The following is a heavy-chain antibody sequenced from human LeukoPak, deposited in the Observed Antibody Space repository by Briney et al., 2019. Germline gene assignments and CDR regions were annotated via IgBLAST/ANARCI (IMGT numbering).Heavy chain of an antibody. CDR2: IIPILGIA. J-gene: IGHJ4*02. V-gene: IGHV1-69*04. D-gene: IGHD3-22*01. Sequence: ASVKVSCKASGGTSSSYAISWVRQAPGQGLEWMGRIIPILGIANYAQKFQGRVTITADKSTSTAYMELSSLRSEDTAVYYCARPRYYYDSSGYYDYWGQGTLVTVSS. CDR3: ARPRYYYDSSGYYDY. CDR1: GGTSSSYA.